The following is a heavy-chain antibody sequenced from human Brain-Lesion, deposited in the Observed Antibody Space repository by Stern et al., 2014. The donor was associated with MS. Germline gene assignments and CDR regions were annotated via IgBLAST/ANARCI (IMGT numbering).Heavy chain of an antibody. CDR2: FDPEDGET. CDR3: ATLSPGAGGNYYRHFDY. D-gene: IGHD1-26*01. CDR1: GYTLTELS. Sequence: QDQLVQSGAEAKKPGASVKVSCKVSGYTLTELSMHWVRQAPRKGLEWMGGFDPEDGETIYAQKFQGRVTMTEDTSTDTAYMELSSLRSEDTAVYYCATLSPGAGGNYYRHFDYWGQGTLVTVSS. J-gene: IGHJ4*02. V-gene: IGHV1-24*01.